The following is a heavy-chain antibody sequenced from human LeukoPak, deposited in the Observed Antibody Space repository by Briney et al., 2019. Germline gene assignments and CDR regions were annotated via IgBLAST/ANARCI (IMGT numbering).Heavy chain of an antibody. J-gene: IGHJ4*02. CDR1: GFTFSSYG. V-gene: IGHV3-30*02. CDR2: IRYDGSNK. Sequence: PGGSLRLSCAASGFTFSSYGMHWVRQAPGKGLEWVAFIRYDGSNKYYADSVKGRFTISRDNSKNTLYLQMNSLRAEDTAVYYCAKGELNYYYDSSGYYSHFDYWGQGTLVTVSS. CDR3: AKGELNYYYDSSGYYSHFDY. D-gene: IGHD3-22*01.